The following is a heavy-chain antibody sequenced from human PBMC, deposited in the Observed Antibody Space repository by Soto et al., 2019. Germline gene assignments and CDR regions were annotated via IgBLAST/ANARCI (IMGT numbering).Heavy chain of an antibody. Sequence: QVQLVESGGGVVQPGRSLRLSCAASGFTFSSYGMHWVRQAPGKGLEWVAVISYDGSNKYYADSVKGRFTISRDNSKNTLYLQMNSLRAEDTAVYYCAKDRDIVVVVAATPDYWGQGTLVTVSS. J-gene: IGHJ4*02. CDR3: AKDRDIVVVVAATPDY. CDR1: GFTFSSYG. V-gene: IGHV3-30*18. CDR2: ISYDGSNK. D-gene: IGHD2-15*01.